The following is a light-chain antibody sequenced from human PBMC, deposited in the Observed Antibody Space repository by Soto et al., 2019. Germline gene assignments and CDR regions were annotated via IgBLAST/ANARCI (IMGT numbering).Light chain of an antibody. Sequence: DIQMTQSPSTLSASVGDTVTVTCRASQSIGRWLAWYQQKPGKAPKLLIFDASTLENGVPARFSGSRSGPEFSLTISSLQPDDFATYYCQQYNSYPRTFGQGTKVDI. CDR1: QSIGRW. V-gene: IGKV1-5*01. CDR3: QQYNSYPRT. J-gene: IGKJ1*01. CDR2: DAS.